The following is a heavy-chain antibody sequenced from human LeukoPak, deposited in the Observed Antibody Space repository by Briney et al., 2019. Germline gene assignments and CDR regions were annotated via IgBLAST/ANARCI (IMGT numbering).Heavy chain of an antibody. J-gene: IGHJ4*02. CDR1: GFTFGSYA. CDR2: ITNDGGTT. V-gene: IGHV3-64*01. D-gene: IGHD2-2*03. CDR3: ARVDDFTYDF. Sequence: PGGSLRLSCAASGFTFGSYAMHWVRQAPGKGLEYVSAITNDGGTTFYANSVKGRFTISRDNSKNTLLLQMGSLRPEDMAVYYCARVDDFTYDFWGQGTLVTVSS.